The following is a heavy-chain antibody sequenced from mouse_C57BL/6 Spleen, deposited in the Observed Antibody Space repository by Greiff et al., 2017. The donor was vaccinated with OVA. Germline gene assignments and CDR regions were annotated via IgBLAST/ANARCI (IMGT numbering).Heavy chain of an antibody. J-gene: IGHJ4*01. CDR1: GFSLTSYG. CDR2: IWGVGST. Sequence: VMLVESGPGLVAPSQSLSITCTVSGFSLTSYGVDWVRQSPGKGLEWLGVIWGVGSTNYNSALKSRLSISKDNSKSQVFLKMNSLQTDDTAMYYCARAGLYGSSYSAMDYWGQGTSVTVSS. D-gene: IGHD1-1*01. CDR3: ARAGLYGSSYSAMDY. V-gene: IGHV2-6*01.